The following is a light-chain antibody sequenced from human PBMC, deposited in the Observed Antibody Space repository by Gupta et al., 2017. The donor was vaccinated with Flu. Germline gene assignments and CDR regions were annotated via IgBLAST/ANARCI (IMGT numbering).Light chain of an antibody. CDR3: QQRSNWSTYT. V-gene: IGKV3-11*01. Sequence: EIVLTHSPATLSLSPGERATLSCRASQSVSSYLAWYQQKPGQAPRLLIYDASNRATGIQARFSGSGSGTDFTLTISSLEPEDFAVYYCQQRSNWSTYTFGQGTKLEIK. CDR1: QSVSSY. J-gene: IGKJ2*01. CDR2: DAS.